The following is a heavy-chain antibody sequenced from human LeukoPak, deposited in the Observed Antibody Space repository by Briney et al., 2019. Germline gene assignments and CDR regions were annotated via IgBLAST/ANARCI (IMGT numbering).Heavy chain of an antibody. J-gene: IGHJ3*02. V-gene: IGHV3-7*01. Sequence: GGSLRLSCAASAFTFSSYWMSWVRQAPGKGLEWVANIKQDGSEKYYVDSVKGRFTISRDNAKNSLYLQMNSLRAEDTAVYYCARDADSTGYYIAFDIWGQGTMVTVSS. CDR2: IKQDGSEK. CDR1: AFTFSSYW. D-gene: IGHD3-22*01. CDR3: ARDADSTGYYIAFDI.